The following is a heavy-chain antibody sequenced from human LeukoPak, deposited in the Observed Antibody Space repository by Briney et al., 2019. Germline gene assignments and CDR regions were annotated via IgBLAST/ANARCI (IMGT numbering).Heavy chain of an antibody. D-gene: IGHD6-19*01. J-gene: IGHJ5*02. Sequence: TLSLTCAVSGVAISRGGYAWNWIRQPPGKGLEWIAYIYHSGTTYYNPSLKSRATISVDTSKNQFSLKLSSVTAADTAVYYCVRGRYSSGWFKDKNWFDPWGQGIPVTVSS. V-gene: IGHV4-30-4*07. CDR1: GVAISRGGYA. CDR3: VRGRYSSGWFKDKNWFDP. CDR2: IYHSGTT.